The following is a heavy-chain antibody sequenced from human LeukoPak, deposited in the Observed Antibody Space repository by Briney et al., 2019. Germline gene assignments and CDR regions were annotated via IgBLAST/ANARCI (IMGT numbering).Heavy chain of an antibody. CDR2: LSASGFNT. CDR1: GFTFSTYA. D-gene: IGHD3-3*01. CDR3: ARDPGTIFDVLNYHFDY. V-gene: IGHV3-23*01. Sequence: GGSLRLSCAASGFTFSTYAMTWLRQAPGKGLEWVSALSASGFNTYYADSVKGRFTISRDNFKNTLYLQMNSLTAEDTAIYYCARDPGTIFDVLNYHFDYWGQGTLVTVSS. J-gene: IGHJ4*02.